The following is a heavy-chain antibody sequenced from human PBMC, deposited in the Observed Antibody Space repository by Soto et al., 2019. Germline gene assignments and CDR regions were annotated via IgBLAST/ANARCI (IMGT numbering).Heavy chain of an antibody. D-gene: IGHD3-9*01. J-gene: IGHJ4*02. V-gene: IGHV4-61*01. CDR1: GGSISSGNYY. CDR3: ARHSPDFDWLSQFDY. Sequence: SETLSLTCTVSGGSISSGNYYWSWIRQPPGKGLEWIGYKFYFGSTNYNPSLKSRVTISVDTSKNQFSLKLSSVTAADTAVYFCARHSPDFDWLSQFDYWGQGALVTVSS. CDR2: KFYFGST.